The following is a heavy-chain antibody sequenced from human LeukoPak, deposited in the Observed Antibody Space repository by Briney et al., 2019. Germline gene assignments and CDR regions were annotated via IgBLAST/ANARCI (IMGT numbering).Heavy chain of an antibody. J-gene: IGHJ4*02. Sequence: GGSLTLSCAASGFTFSNYAMNWVRQAPGKGLEWVSIIIGSSGSTFYADSVKGRFTISRDNSKNTLYLQMNSLRADDTAVYYCAKGGYDYVEIGYFDYWGQGTLVTVSS. CDR1: GFTFSNYA. CDR3: AKGGYDYVEIGYFDY. V-gene: IGHV3-23*01. D-gene: IGHD5-12*01. CDR2: IIGSSGST.